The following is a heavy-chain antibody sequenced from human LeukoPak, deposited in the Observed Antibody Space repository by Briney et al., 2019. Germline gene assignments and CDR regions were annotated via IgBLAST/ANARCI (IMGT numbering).Heavy chain of an antibody. D-gene: IGHD5-18*01. J-gene: IGHJ4*02. V-gene: IGHV4-39*01. CDR1: GGPITSNSYS. CDR2: LSHAGTN. CDR3: ARLRGGVQLWGD. Sequence: SETLSLTCTVSGGPITSNSYSWGWIRQPPGKGLQWIVTLSHAGTNYYNPSLKSRVTMPVDRSKNQFSLKLTSVTATDTAVYYCARLRGGVQLWGDWGQGTLVTVSS.